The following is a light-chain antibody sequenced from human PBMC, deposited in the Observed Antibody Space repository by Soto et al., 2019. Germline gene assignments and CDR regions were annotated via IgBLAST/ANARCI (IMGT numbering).Light chain of an antibody. CDR1: QGIKDY. J-gene: IGKJ1*01. CDR2: GAS. CDR3: QQYNTWPRT. V-gene: IGKV3-15*01. Sequence: EIVMTQSPATLSVSPGERATLSCRASQGIKDYVAWFQQKPGQAPRLLIYGASTRATAIPARFSGSGSGTEFTLSISRLQSEDFAVYYCQQYNTWPRTFGQGTKVET.